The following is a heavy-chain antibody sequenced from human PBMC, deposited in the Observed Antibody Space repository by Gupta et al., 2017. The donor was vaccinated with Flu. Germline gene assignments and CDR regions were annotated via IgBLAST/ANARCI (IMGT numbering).Heavy chain of an antibody. CDR2: INPSGGST. V-gene: IGHV1-46*01. Sequence: TFTSYYMHWVRQAPGQGLEWMGIINPSGGSTSYAQKFQGRVTMTRDTSTSTVYMELSSLRSEDTAVYYCASSPREEQSLVYWGQGTLVTVSS. J-gene: IGHJ4*02. CDR3: ASSPREEQSLVY. CDR1: TFTSYY. D-gene: IGHD6-19*01.